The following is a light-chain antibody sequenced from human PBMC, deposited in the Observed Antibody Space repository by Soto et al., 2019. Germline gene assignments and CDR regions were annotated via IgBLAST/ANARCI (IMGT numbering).Light chain of an antibody. V-gene: IGLV2-14*01. J-gene: IGLJ2*01. CDR1: SSDVGGYNY. CDR2: DVS. CDR3: SSYTSSSPLV. Sequence: QSALTQPASVSGSPGQSITISCTGTSSDVGGYNYVSWYQQHPGKAPKLMIYDVSNRPSGVSNRFSGSKSGNTDSLTISGLQAEDEADYYCSSYTSSSPLVFGGGTKLTVL.